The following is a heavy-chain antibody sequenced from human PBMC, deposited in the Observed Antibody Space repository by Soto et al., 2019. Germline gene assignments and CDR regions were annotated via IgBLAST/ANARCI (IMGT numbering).Heavy chain of an antibody. CDR3: ARDRLRGYDSSGFYS. D-gene: IGHD3-22*01. CDR2: INPSDGKR. J-gene: IGHJ4*02. CDR1: GYSFSVYG. V-gene: IGHV1-18*01. Sequence: QIQLVQSGAEWRKPGASVKVSCKASGYSFSVYGINWVRQAPGQGLEWMGWINPSDGKRNFAQKFEDRVTMTTATSTNTVILELRSLKSDDTAIYYCARDRLRGYDSSGFYSWGQGTMVTVSS.